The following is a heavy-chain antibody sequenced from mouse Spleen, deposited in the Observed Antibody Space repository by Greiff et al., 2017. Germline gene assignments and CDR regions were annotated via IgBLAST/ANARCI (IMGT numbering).Heavy chain of an antibody. CDR2: ISSGGSYT. CDR3: ARELRPYYFDY. J-gene: IGHJ2*01. CDR1: GFTFSSYA. Sequence: EVMLVESGGGLVKPGGSLKLSCAASGFTFSSYAMSWVRQTPEKRLEWVATISSGGSYTYYPDSVKGRFTISRDNAKNTLYLQMSSLRSEETAMYYCARELRPYYFDYWGQGTTLTVSS. D-gene: IGHD1-2*01. V-gene: IGHV5-9-1*01.